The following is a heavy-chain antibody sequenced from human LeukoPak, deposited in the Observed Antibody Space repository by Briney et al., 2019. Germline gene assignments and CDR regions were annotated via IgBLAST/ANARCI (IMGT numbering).Heavy chain of an antibody. CDR3: ARHPEWEREAGST. CDR2: IYYSGST. CDR1: GGSISSYY. D-gene: IGHD3-10*01. Sequence: SETLSLTCTVSGGSISSYYWSWIRQPPGKGLEWIGYIYYSGSTNCNPSLKSRVTISVDTSKNQFSLKLSSVTAADTAVYYCARHPEWEREAGSTWGQGTLVTVSS. V-gene: IGHV4-59*08. J-gene: IGHJ5*02.